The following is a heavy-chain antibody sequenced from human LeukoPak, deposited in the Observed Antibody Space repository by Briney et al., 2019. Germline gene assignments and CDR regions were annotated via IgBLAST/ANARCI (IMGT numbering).Heavy chain of an antibody. CDR2: IRYDGSNK. V-gene: IGHV3-30*02. D-gene: IGHD1-14*01. Sequence: PGGSLRLSCAASGFTFSSYGMHWGRQAPGKVLERVAFIRYDGSNKYYADSVKGRFTISRDNSKNTLYLQMNSLRAEDTAVYYCAKGLRGLRNRIMGDTFDLWGQGTMVAVSS. CDR1: GFTFSSYG. CDR3: AKGLRGLRNRIMGDTFDL. J-gene: IGHJ3*01.